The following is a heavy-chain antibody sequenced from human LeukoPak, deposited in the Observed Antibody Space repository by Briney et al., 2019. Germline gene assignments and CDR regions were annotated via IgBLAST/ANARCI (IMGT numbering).Heavy chain of an antibody. CDR2: ISWNSGSI. V-gene: IGHV3-9*01. D-gene: IGHD1-26*01. CDR3: AKGSGSYYQDAFDI. J-gene: IGHJ3*02. Sequence: PGRSLRLSCAASGFTFDDYAMHWVRQAPGKGLEWVSGISWNSGSIGYADSVKGRFTISRDNAKNSLYLQMNSLRAEDTASYYCAKGSGSYYQDAFDIWGQGTMVTVSS. CDR1: GFTFDDYA.